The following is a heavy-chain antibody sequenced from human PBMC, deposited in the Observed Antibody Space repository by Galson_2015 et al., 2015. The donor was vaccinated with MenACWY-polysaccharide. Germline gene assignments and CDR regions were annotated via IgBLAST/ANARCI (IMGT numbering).Heavy chain of an antibody. V-gene: IGHV3-23*01. CDR1: GFTLGSYA. CDR2: IGGSGLTT. CDR3: AKVTEMASSRRPFDV. J-gene: IGHJ3*01. Sequence: SLRLSCAASGFTLGSYAMGWVRQAPGKGLEWVSSIGGSGLTTFYAESVKGRFTISRDNAQNILSLQMNSLRADDTARYFCAKVTEMASSRRPFDVWGQGTMVTVSS. D-gene: IGHD5-24*01.